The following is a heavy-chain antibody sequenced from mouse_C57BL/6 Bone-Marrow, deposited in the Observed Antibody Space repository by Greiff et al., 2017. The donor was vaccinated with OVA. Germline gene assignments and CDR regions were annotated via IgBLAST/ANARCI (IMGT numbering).Heavy chain of an antibody. J-gene: IGHJ1*03. Sequence: VHLHHSGSDLVRPVASVKLSFTASVFNIKDDYMHWVKQRPEQGLEWIGWIDPENVDTEYASKFQGKATITADTSSNTAYLQLSSLTSEDTAVYYCLLRGYFDVWGTGTTVTVSS. CDR2: IDPENVDT. CDR1: VFNIKDDY. D-gene: IGHD2-1*01. CDR3: LLRGYFDV. V-gene: IGHV14-4*01.